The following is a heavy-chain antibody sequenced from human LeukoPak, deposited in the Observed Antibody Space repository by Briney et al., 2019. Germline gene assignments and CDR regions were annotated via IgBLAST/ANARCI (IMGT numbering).Heavy chain of an antibody. CDR1: GGSISSYY. CDR3: ARGGRVAAGNNWFDP. J-gene: IGHJ5*02. Sequence: SETLSLTCTVSGGSISSYYWSWIRQPAGKGLEWIGRIYTSGSTNYNPSLKSRVTMSVDPSKSQFSLKLSSVTAADTAVYYCARGGRVAAGNNWFDPWGQGTLVTVSS. D-gene: IGHD6-13*01. V-gene: IGHV4-4*07. CDR2: IYTSGST.